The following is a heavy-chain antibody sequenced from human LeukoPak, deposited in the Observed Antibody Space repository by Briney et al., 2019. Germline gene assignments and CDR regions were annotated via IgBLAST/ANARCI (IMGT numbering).Heavy chain of an antibody. V-gene: IGHV1-46*02. CDR3: ARDGSAAAKGGFDY. CDR2: INPSDDST. J-gene: IGHJ4*02. CDR1: GYTFNSSY. D-gene: IGHD6-13*01. Sequence: ASVKVSCKASGYTFNSSYMHWVRQAPGQGLEWMGIINPSDDSTRYAQKFQGRVTMTKDTSTNTVYMHLSSLSSDDTAVYYCARDGSAAAKGGFDYWGQGTLVTVSS.